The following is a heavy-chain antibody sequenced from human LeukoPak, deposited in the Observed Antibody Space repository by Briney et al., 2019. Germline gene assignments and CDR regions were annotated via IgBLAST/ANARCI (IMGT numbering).Heavy chain of an antibody. V-gene: IGHV3-30*03. J-gene: IGHJ6*03. Sequence: QSGGSLRLSCAASGFTFSRTGMHWVRQAPGKGLEWVAVISYDGSNKYYADSVKGRFTISRDNSKNTLNLQMNSLRSEDTAVYYCARERGGYNWNYLYYYYMDVWGKGTTVTVSS. D-gene: IGHD1-7*01. CDR2: ISYDGSNK. CDR3: ARERGGYNWNYLYYYYMDV. CDR1: GFTFSRTG.